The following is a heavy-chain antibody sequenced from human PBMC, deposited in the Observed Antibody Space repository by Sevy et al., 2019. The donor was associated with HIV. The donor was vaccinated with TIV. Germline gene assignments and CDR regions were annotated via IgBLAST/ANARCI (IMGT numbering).Heavy chain of an antibody. CDR3: TRNRGYHTFDH. CDR1: GFTFSIFD. CDR2: IRGSSGSY. Sequence: GGCLRLSCAASGFTFSIFDLDWVRQAPGKGLEWISYIRGSSGSYMPYYADSVKGRFTISRDNAKNSLYLQMNSLRDEFMAVYYCTRNRGYHTFDHWGQGTLVTVSS. D-gene: IGHD5-12*01. V-gene: IGHV3-48*02. J-gene: IGHJ4*02.